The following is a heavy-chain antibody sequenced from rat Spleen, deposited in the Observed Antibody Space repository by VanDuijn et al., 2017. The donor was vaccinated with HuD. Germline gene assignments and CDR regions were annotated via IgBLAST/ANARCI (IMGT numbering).Heavy chain of an antibody. CDR1: GFSLTSYN. CDR3: ARLSLGVDY. CDR2: IWTGVST. J-gene: IGHJ2*01. V-gene: IGHV2-30*01. D-gene: IGHD5-1*01. Sequence: QVQLKESGPGLVQPSQTLSLTCTVSGFSLTSYNVHWVRQSTGKGLEWMGIIWTGVSTDYSSALKSRLSISRDTSKSQVFLKMNSLQTEDTATYCCARLSLGVDYWGQGVLVTVSS.